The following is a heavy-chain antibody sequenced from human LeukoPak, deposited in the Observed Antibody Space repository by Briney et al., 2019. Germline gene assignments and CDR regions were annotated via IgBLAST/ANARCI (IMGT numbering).Heavy chain of an antibody. Sequence: SETLSLTCTVSGGSISSSSYYWGWIRQPPGKGLEWIGTLYYSGNTYYNPSLKSRVTISVDTSKNQFSLKLTSVTAADTAVYYGARPGDGYNLGYWGQGTLVTVSS. CDR3: ARPGDGYNLGY. CDR1: GGSISSSSYY. V-gene: IGHV4-39*01. J-gene: IGHJ4*02. D-gene: IGHD5-24*01. CDR2: LYYSGNT.